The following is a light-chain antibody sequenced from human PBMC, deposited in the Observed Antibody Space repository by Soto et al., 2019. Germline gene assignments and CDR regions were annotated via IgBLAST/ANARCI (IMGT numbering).Light chain of an antibody. CDR3: QQYGSSPPYT. CDR2: GAS. CDR1: QSVSSIY. V-gene: IGKV3-20*01. J-gene: IGKJ2*01. Sequence: EIVLTQSPGTLSLSPGERATLSCRASQSVSSIYLAWYQQKPGQAPRLLIYGASSRATGIPDRFSGSASGTDFTLTISRLEPEDFAVYYCQQYGSSPPYTFGQGTKLEIK.